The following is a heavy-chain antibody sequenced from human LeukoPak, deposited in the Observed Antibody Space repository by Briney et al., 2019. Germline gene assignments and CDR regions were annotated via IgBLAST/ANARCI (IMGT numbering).Heavy chain of an antibody. V-gene: IGHV1-2*06. CDR1: VYTFTGYY. CDR2: SNPNSGGT. Sequence: ASVTVSRKPSVYTFTGYYLHLVRQAPAPGLEWMGRSNPNSGGTNYAQKFQGRVTMTSDRSISTAYMELSRLRSDDTAVYDCARGLGGYSYAWTHGYWGQGTLVTVSS. D-gene: IGHD5-18*01. CDR3: ARGLGGYSYAWTHGY. J-gene: IGHJ4*02.